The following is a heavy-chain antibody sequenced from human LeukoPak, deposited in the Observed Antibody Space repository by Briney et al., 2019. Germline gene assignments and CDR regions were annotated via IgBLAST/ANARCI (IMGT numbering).Heavy chain of an antibody. Sequence: SETLSLTCTVSGGSISSYYWSWIRQPPGKGLEWIGYIYYSGSTNYNPSLKSRVTISVDTSKNQFSLKLSSVTAADTAVYYCARVLTRYYYDSSGTVFDYWGQGTLVTVSS. CDR1: GGSISSYY. V-gene: IGHV4-59*08. D-gene: IGHD3-22*01. CDR2: IYYSGST. CDR3: ARVLTRYYYDSSGTVFDY. J-gene: IGHJ4*02.